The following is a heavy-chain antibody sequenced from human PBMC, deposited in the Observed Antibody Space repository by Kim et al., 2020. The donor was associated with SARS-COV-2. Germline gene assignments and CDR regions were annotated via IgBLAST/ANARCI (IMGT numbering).Heavy chain of an antibody. CDR2: ISSSSYI. Sequence: GGSLRLSCAASGFTFSSYSMNWVRQAPGKGLEGVSSISSSSYIYYADSVKGRFTISRDNAKNSLYLQMNSLRAEDTAVYYCARVEADTAMAFDYWGQGTLVTVSS. V-gene: IGHV3-21*01. CDR3: ARVEADTAMAFDY. CDR1: GFTFSSYS. D-gene: IGHD5-18*01. J-gene: IGHJ4*02.